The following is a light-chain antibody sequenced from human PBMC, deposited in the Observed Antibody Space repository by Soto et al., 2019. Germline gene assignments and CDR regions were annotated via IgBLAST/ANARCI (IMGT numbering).Light chain of an antibody. CDR2: GAS. V-gene: IGKV3-20*01. CDR1: QNISNY. J-gene: IGKJ4*01. Sequence: IVLTQSPATLSLSPGKRASLSCRASQNISNYLIWYQQKPGQAPRLLIYGASSRATGIPDRFSGSGSGTDFTLTISRLEPEDFAVYYCRQYGRSLEFAFGGGTKVDIK. CDR3: RQYGRSLEFA.